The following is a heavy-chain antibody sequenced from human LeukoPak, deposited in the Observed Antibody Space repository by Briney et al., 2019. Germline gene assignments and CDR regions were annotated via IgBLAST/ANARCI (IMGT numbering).Heavy chain of an antibody. D-gene: IGHD3-10*01. CDR2: INHSGST. J-gene: IGHJ4*02. CDR1: SGSFSGYY. CDR3: ARGRRAWVFGYYFDY. Sequence: SETLSLTCAVYSGSFSGYYWSWIRQPPGKGLEWIGEINHSGSTNYNPSLKSRVTISVDTSKNQFSLKLSSVTAADTAVYYCARGRRAWVFGYYFDYWGQGTLVTVSS. V-gene: IGHV4-34*01.